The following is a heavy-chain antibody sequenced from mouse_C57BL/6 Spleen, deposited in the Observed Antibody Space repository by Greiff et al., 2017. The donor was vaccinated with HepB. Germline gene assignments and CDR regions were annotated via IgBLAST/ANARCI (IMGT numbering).Heavy chain of an antibody. CDR2: IDPEDGDT. D-gene: IGHD1-2*01. CDR3: TTGGTTAYYFDY. J-gene: IGHJ2*01. Sequence: VQLQQSGAELVRPGASVKLSCTASGFNIKDYYMHWVKQRPEQGLEWIGRIDPEDGDTEYAPKFQGKATMTADTSSNTAYLQLSSLTSEDTAVYYCTTGGTTAYYFDYWGQGTTLTVSS. CDR1: GFNIKDYY. V-gene: IGHV14-1*01.